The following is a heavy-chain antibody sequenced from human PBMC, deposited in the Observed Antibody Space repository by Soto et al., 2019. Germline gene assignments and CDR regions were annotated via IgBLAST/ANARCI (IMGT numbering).Heavy chain of an antibody. CDR1: GFSFSNYA. CDR2: IGGSGLRI. V-gene: IGHV3-23*04. J-gene: IGHJ5*02. CDR3: AKDDVSGDGLWLVSA. Sequence: EVQLVESGGGLVQPGGSLRLSCAGSGFSFSNYAMTWVRQAPGKGLEWVSGIGGSGLRIDYADSVKGRFTISRDNSKNTVYLQMDYLRAEDTAMYYCAKDDVSGDGLWLVSAWGQGTPVTVS. D-gene: IGHD2-21*02.